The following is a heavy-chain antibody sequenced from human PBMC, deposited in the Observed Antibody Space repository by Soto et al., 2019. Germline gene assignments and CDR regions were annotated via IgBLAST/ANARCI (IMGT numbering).Heavy chain of an antibody. CDR2: ISGSGGIT. CDR1: GFPFSSYS. D-gene: IGHD2-2*01. CDR3: AKGFCSSISCPIDY. V-gene: IGHV3-23*01. Sequence: GGSMILSCAAAGFPFSSYSMNWVRQAPGEGLEWVSGISGSGGITYYADSVKGRFTISRDTSKNTLYLQMNSLSAEDTAVYYCAKGFCSSISCPIDYWGQGTPVTVSS. J-gene: IGHJ4*02.